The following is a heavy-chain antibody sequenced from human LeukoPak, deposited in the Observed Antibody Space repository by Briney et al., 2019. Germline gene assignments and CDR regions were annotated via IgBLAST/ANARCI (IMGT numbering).Heavy chain of an antibody. D-gene: IGHD3-22*01. CDR3: ARDDTLTYYYDSSGYYGD. Sequence: SVKVSCKASGGTFSSYAISWVRQAPGQGLEWVGRIIPILGIANYAQKFQGRVTITADKSTSTAYMELSSLRSEDTAVYYCARDDTLTYYYDSSGYYGDWGQGTLVTVSS. V-gene: IGHV1-69*04. CDR1: GGTFSSYA. J-gene: IGHJ4*02. CDR2: IIPILGIA.